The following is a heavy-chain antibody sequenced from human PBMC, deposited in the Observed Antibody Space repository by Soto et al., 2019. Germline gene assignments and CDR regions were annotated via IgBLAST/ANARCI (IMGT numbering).Heavy chain of an antibody. CDR1: GFSLTTSGVA. V-gene: IGHV2-5*02. Sequence: QITLKESGPTLVKPTQTLTLTCTFSGFSLTTSGVAVGWIRQPPGKALEWLALIYWDDDKRYSPSLKSRLTIAKDPSKNQVVLTMTTMDPVDTATYYGAHRAYRSGFFDYWGQGVLVTVSS. J-gene: IGHJ4*02. D-gene: IGHD2-15*01. CDR3: AHRAYRSGFFDY. CDR2: IYWDDDK.